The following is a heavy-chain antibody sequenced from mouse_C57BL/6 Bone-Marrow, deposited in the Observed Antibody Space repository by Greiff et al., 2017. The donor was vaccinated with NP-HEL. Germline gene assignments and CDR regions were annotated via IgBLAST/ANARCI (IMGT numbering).Heavy chain of an antibody. D-gene: IGHD1-1*01. J-gene: IGHJ1*03. CDR3: ARYYYGSRGWYFDV. CDR2: IDPNSGGT. V-gene: IGHV1-72*01. Sequence: QVQLQQPGADIVKPGASVKLSCKASGYTFTSYWMHWVKQRPGRGLEWIGRIDPNSGGTKFNEKFKTKATLTVDKPSSTAYMQLSSLTSEDSAVYYCARYYYGSRGWYFDVWGTGTTVTVSS. CDR1: GYTFTSYW.